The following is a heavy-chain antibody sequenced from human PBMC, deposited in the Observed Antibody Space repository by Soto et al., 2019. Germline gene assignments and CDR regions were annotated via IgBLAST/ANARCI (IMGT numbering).Heavy chain of an antibody. CDR1: GYTFTSYG. Sequence: QVQLVQSGAEVKKPGASVKVSCKASGYTFTSYGISGVRQAPGHGLEGMGWISAYNGNTNYAQKLQGRVTITPDTSTSTAYMELWSLRADDTAVYDCASWGYRYSGYDPFDYWGQGTLVTVCS. CDR3: ASWGYRYSGYDPFDY. CDR2: ISAYNGNT. V-gene: IGHV1-18*01. D-gene: IGHD5-12*01. J-gene: IGHJ4*02.